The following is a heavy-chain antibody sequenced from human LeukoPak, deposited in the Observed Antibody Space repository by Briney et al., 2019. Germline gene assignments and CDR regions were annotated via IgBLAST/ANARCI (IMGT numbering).Heavy chain of an antibody. Sequence: PGGSLRLSCAASGFTFSSYAMSWVRQAPGKGLEWVSAISGSGGSTYYADSVKGRFTISRDNSKNTLYLQMNSLRAEDTAVYYCAKVNGGLERRTPSYYFYYMDVWGKGTTVTISS. J-gene: IGHJ6*03. CDR1: GFTFSSYA. D-gene: IGHD1-1*01. CDR2: ISGSGGST. CDR3: AKVNGGLERRTPSYYFYYMDV. V-gene: IGHV3-23*01.